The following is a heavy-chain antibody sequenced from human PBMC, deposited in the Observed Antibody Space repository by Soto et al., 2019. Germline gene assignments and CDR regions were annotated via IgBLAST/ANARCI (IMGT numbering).Heavy chain of an antibody. Sequence: GGSLRLSCAASGFTFSDAWISWVRQAPGKGLEWVGRIKIRGDVGTTDYVAPVKGRFTISRDDSKNTLYLQMNSLKTEDTAVYYSTTVKRRDQYSTSGYWFDPWGPGTLVTVSS. CDR1: GFTFSDAW. CDR3: TTVKRRDQYSTSGYWFDP. J-gene: IGHJ5*02. V-gene: IGHV3-15*01. D-gene: IGHD6-6*01. CDR2: IKIRGDVGTT.